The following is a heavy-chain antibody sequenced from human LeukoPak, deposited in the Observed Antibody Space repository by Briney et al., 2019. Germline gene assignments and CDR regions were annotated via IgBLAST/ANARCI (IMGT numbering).Heavy chain of an antibody. D-gene: IGHD3-3*01. J-gene: IGHJ5*02. V-gene: IGHV5-51*01. CDR3: ARLWSGYQRWDWFDP. Sequence: GESLKISCKGSGYSFTSYWIGWVRQMPGKGLERMGIIYPGDSDTRYSPSFQGQVTISADKSISTAYLQWSSLKASDTAMYYCARLWSGYQRWDWFDPWGQGTLVTVSS. CDR2: IYPGDSDT. CDR1: GYSFTSYW.